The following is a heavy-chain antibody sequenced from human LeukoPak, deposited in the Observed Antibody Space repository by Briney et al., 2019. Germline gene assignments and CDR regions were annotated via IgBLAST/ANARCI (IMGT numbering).Heavy chain of an antibody. J-gene: IGHJ4*02. D-gene: IGHD2-21*02. CDR2: INEDGSHK. CDR1: GFTFTSYW. V-gene: IGHV3-7*01. CDR3: ARDATRGGDNDY. Sequence: GGSLRLSCEVSGFTFTSYWMSWVRQAPGKGLEWVANINEDGSHKYHADSVKGRLTISRDNAKNSLYLQMNSLRAEVTAVYYCARDATRGGDNDYWGQGTLVTVSS.